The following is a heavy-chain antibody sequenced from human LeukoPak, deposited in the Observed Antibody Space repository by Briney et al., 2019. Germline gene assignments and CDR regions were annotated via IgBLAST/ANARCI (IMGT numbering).Heavy chain of an antibody. CDR2: FYYLGNT. V-gene: IGHV4-39*07. Sequence: SETLSLTCSVSGGSISNSTYYWGWIRQAPGKGLEWIGSFYYLGNTYYNPSLKSRVTISVDTSKNQFSLKLSSVTAADTAVYYCARERVKSAFDIWGQGTMVTVSS. CDR3: ARERVKSAFDI. CDR1: GGSISNSTYY. J-gene: IGHJ3*02.